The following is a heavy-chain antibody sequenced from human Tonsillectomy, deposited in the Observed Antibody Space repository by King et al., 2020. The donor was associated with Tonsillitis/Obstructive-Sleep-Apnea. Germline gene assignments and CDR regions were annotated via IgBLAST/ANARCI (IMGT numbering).Heavy chain of an antibody. V-gene: IGHV3-64D*06. D-gene: IGHD5-18*01. CDR1: GFTFSSYA. CDR3: VKALDTAMVTRVHFDY. Sequence: VQLVESGGGLVQPGGSLRLSCSASGFTFSSYAMNWVRQAPGKGLEYVSAISSNGGSTYYADSVKGRFTISRDNSKNTLYLQMSSLRAEDTAVYYCVKALDTAMVTRVHFDYWGQGTLVTVSS. CDR2: ISSNGGST. J-gene: IGHJ4*02.